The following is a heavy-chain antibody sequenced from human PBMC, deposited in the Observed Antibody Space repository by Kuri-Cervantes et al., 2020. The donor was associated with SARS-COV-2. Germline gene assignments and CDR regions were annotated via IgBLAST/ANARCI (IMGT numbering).Heavy chain of an antibody. CDR2: TYYRSKWYN. V-gene: IGHV6-1*01. D-gene: IGHD2-8*02. Sequence: SETLSLTCAISGDSVSSNSAAWNWIRQSPSRGLEWLGRTYYRSKWYNDYAVSVKSRITINPDTSKNQFSLQLNSVTPEDTAVYYCARETHLGAPGGVYCYGMDVWGQGTTVTVSS. CDR1: GDSVSSNSAA. J-gene: IGHJ6*02. CDR3: ARETHLGAPGGVYCYGMDV.